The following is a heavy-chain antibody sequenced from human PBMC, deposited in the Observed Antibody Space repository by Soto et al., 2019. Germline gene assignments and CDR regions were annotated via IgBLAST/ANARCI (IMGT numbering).Heavy chain of an antibody. D-gene: IGHD1-26*01. V-gene: IGHV1-24*01. CDR2: FDPKDGET. Sequence: ASVKVSCKVSGYTLTKLPMHWVRQAPGKGLEWMGGFDPKDGETVYSQKFQGRVTMTEDTSTDTAYMELSSLRSEDTAMYFCATGRFMSGASYGFDIWGQGTMVTV. J-gene: IGHJ3*02. CDR3: ATGRFMSGASYGFDI. CDR1: GYTLTKLP.